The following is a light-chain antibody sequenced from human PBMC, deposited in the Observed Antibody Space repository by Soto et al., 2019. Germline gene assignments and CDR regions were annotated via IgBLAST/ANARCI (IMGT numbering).Light chain of an antibody. Sequence: DIQMTQSPSTLSASVGDRVTITCRASQSISSWLAWYQQKPGKAPKLLIYDASSLESGVPSMFSGSGSGTEFTLTISSLQPDDFATYYCQQYKSYPWTFGQGTKVEIK. CDR2: DAS. V-gene: IGKV1-5*01. CDR1: QSISSW. CDR3: QQYKSYPWT. J-gene: IGKJ1*01.